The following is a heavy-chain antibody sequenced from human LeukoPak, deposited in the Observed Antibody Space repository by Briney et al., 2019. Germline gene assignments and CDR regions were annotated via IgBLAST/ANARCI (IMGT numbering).Heavy chain of an antibody. V-gene: IGHV4-59*08. J-gene: IGHJ4*02. CDR2: IYYSGGT. D-gene: IGHD5-12*01. CDR1: GDSISSYY. Sequence: SETLSLTCTVSGDSISSYYWSWIRQPPGKGLEWIGYIYYSGGTNYNPSLKSRVTISVDTSKNRFSLNLSSVTAADTAVYYCARHSGRLGPFDYWGQGTLVTVSS. CDR3: ARHSGRLGPFDY.